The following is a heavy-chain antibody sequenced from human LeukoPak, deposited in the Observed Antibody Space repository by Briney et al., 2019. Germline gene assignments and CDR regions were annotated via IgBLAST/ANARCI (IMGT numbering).Heavy chain of an antibody. Sequence: GRSLRLSCTASGFTFGDYAMSWVRQAPGKGLEWVSYISSGGSTIYYADSVKGRFTISRDNAKNSLYLQMNSLRAEDTAVYYCARDYGGNYRAHIDYWGQGTMVTVSS. CDR2: ISSGGSTI. J-gene: IGHJ4*02. V-gene: IGHV3-48*03. D-gene: IGHD4-23*01. CDR1: GFTFGDYA. CDR3: ARDYGGNYRAHIDY.